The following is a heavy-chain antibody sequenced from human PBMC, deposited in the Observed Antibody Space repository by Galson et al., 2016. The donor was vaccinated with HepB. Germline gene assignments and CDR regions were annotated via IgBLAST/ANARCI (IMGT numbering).Heavy chain of an antibody. J-gene: IGHJ6*03. CDR1: GFTFSAYA. CDR2: ISGNGDDL. CDR3: VRAHVTTGVCLDHHYHMDV. D-gene: IGHD1-1*01. V-gene: IGHV3-23*01. Sequence: SLRLSCAGSGFTFSAYAMSWVRQAPGKGLEWVSEISGNGDDLNYAASLTVRFPPSRDHSLNPLYLHMNGLRAAATALYSCVRAHVTTGVCLDHHYHMDVWGKGTTVTVSS.